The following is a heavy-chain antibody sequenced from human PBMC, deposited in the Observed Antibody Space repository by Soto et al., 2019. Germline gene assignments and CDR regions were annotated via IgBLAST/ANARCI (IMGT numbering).Heavy chain of an antibody. CDR2: LYYTGST. J-gene: IGHJ4*02. D-gene: IGHD4-17*01. CDR3: ARVGATVTSQALGFDH. V-gene: IGHV4-59*11. CDR1: GGSISSHY. Sequence: SETLSLTCTVSGGSISSHYWSWVRQPPGKGLEWIGYLYYTGSTNYNASLKSQVTMSLDTSKNQFSLMLTSVTAADTAVYYCARVGATVTSQALGFDHWGQGILVTVSS.